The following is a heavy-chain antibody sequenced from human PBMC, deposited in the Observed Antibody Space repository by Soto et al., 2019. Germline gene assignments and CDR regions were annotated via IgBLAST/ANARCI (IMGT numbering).Heavy chain of an antibody. V-gene: IGHV1-18*01. Sequence: GASVKVSCKASGYTFTSYVISWVRHAPGQGLEWMGWISAYNGNTNYAQKLQGRVTMTTDTSTSTAYMELRSLRSDDTAVYYCARDLGVVAATHYYFYGMDVWGQGTTVTVSS. D-gene: IGHD2-15*01. CDR2: ISAYNGNT. CDR1: GYTFTSYV. J-gene: IGHJ6*02. CDR3: ARDLGVVAATHYYFYGMDV.